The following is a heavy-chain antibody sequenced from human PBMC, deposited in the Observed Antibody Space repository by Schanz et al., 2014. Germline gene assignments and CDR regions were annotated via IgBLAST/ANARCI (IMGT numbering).Heavy chain of an antibody. CDR2: ISGSGGST. V-gene: IGHV3-23*01. CDR3: ARESSNDIVLVPGAVFDH. CDR1: GFTFSSYA. D-gene: IGHD2-2*01. J-gene: IGHJ4*02. Sequence: EVQLLESGGGLVQPGGSLRLSCAASGFTFSSYAMSWVRQAPGKGLEWVSAISGSGGSTYYADSVKGRFTISRDNSKNTVYLQMNSLRPGDTAVYYCARESSNDIVLVPGAVFDHWGQGILVNGSS.